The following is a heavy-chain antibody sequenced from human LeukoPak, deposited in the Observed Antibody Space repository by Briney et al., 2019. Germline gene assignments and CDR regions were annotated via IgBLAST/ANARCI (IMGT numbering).Heavy chain of an antibody. J-gene: IGHJ6*02. CDR2: IIPIFGTA. Sequence: ASVKVSCKASGGTFSSYAISWLRQAPGQGLEWMGGIIPIFGTANYAQKFQGRVTITADESTSTAYMELSSLRSEDTAVYYCARDRGIISYYYYYGMDVWGQGTTVTVSS. V-gene: IGHV1-69*13. CDR1: GGTFSSYA. D-gene: IGHD3-10*01. CDR3: ARDRGIISYYYYYGMDV.